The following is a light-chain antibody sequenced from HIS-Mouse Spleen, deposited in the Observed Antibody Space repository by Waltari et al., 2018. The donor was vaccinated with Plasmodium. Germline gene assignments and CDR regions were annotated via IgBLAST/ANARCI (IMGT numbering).Light chain of an antibody. Sequence: DIQLTQSPSFLSASVGDRVTITCRASQGISSYLAWYQQKPGKAPKLLIDAASTLQSGVPSRFSGSGSGTEFTLTISSLQPEDFATYYCQQLNSDPYSFGQGTKLEIK. CDR2: AAS. CDR1: QGISSY. V-gene: IGKV1-9*01. CDR3: QQLNSDPYS. J-gene: IGKJ2*03.